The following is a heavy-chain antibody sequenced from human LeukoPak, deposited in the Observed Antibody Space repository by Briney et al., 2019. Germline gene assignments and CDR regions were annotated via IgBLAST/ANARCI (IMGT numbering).Heavy chain of an antibody. CDR2: ISHSGST. CDR3: TRGTYYDFWSGYYSDY. Sequence: SQTLSLTCAVSGYSISSGHYWGWIRQPPGKGLEWIGSISHSGSTYYNPSLKSRLTMSVDTSKNQLSLKLRSVTAADTAIYYCTRGTYYDFWSGYYSDYWGQGTLVAVSS. J-gene: IGHJ4*02. D-gene: IGHD3-3*01. V-gene: IGHV4-38-2*01. CDR1: GYSISSGHY.